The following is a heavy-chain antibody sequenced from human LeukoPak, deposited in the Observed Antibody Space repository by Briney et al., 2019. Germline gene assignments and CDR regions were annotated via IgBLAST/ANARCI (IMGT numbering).Heavy chain of an antibody. Sequence: PSETLSLTCTVSGGSISSYYWSWIRQPAGKGLEWIGRIYTSGSTNYNPSLKSRVTISVDTSKNQFSLKLSSVTAADTAVYYCARTRLGGWPYYYYYMDVWGKGTTVTVSS. CDR2: IYTSGST. CDR1: GGSISSYY. J-gene: IGHJ6*03. V-gene: IGHV4-4*07. D-gene: IGHD6-19*01. CDR3: ARTRLGGWPYYYYYMDV.